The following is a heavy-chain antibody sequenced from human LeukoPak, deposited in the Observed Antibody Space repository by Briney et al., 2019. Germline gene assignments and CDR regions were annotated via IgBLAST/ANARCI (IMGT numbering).Heavy chain of an antibody. Sequence: PGGSLRLSCAVSGLPLSLYWMNWVRQAPGKGLEWVAYIKHDGSVQHYVGSVKGRFTISRDDAKNSLFLEMDSLTAEDTAKYLCASHPYHDYSAYFYHWGQGTLVTVSS. CDR2: IKHDGSVQ. D-gene: IGHD4-11*01. V-gene: IGHV3-7*01. J-gene: IGHJ4*02. CDR1: GLPLSLYW. CDR3: ASHPYHDYSAYFYH.